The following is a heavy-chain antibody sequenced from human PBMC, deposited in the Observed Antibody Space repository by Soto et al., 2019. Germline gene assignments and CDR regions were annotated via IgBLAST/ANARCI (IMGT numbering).Heavy chain of an antibody. CDR1: GFTFSIYA. Sequence: GGSLRLSCAASGFTFSIYAMSWVRQAPGKGLEWVSAISGSGGSTYYSDYVKGRFTISRDNPKNTLYLHMNSLRAEDTAVYYCAKDPHYYDSSGYSGAFDIWGQGTMVTVSS. J-gene: IGHJ3*02. CDR2: ISGSGGST. D-gene: IGHD3-22*01. V-gene: IGHV3-23*01. CDR3: AKDPHYYDSSGYSGAFDI.